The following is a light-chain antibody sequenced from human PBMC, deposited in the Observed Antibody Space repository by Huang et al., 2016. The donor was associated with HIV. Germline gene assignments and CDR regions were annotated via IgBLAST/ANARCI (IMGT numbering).Light chain of an antibody. CDR2: AAS. V-gene: IGKV1-9*01. CDR3: QHLNNYPLT. Sequence: IQLTQSPSSLSASVGDRVTITCRASQDISSYLARYQQKPGKAPKLLLYAASTLQSGVPSRVSGSGSGTDFTLTISSLQPEDFATYYCQHLNNYPLTFGGGTKVEIK. J-gene: IGKJ4*01. CDR1: QDISSY.